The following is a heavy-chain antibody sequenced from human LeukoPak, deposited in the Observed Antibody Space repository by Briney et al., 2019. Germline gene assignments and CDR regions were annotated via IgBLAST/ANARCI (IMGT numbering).Heavy chain of an antibody. CDR2: INHSEST. CDR3: ARVRRGPGFAASSWFRYYFDY. Sequence: SETLSLTCAVSGGSFSGYYWSWIRQPPGKGLEWIGEINHSESTNYNPSLKSRVTISVDTSKNQFSLKLSSVTAADTAVYYCARVRRGPGFAASSWFRYYFDYWGQGTLVTVSS. CDR1: GGSFSGYY. J-gene: IGHJ4*02. V-gene: IGHV4-34*01. D-gene: IGHD6-13*01.